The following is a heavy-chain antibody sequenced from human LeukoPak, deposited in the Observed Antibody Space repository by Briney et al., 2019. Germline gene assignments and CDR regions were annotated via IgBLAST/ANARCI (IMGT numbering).Heavy chain of an antibody. J-gene: IGHJ4*02. CDR1: GGSISSSDYY. Sequence: SETLSLTCTVSGGSISSSDYYWGWLRQPPGKGLEWIGSIYYSGSTHYNPSLKSRVTISVDTSKNQFSLKLSSVTAADTAVYYCARIQLWLPDYWGQGTLVTVSS. D-gene: IGHD5-18*01. V-gene: IGHV4-39*01. CDR3: ARIQLWLPDY. CDR2: IYYSGST.